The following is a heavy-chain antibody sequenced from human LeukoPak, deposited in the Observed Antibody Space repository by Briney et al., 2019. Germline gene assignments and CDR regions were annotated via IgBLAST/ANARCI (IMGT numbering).Heavy chain of an antibody. V-gene: IGHV5-51*01. Sequence: GESLKISFKGSGYRFSDYWIGWVRQMPGKGREWMGIIYPGDSDIRYSPSFQGQVTISADKSISIAYLQWSSLKASDTAMYYCGTHVGDSGNHGSVVATYYWGQGTLVTVSS. J-gene: IGHJ4*02. CDR3: GTHVGDSGNHGSVVATYY. D-gene: IGHD1-26*01. CDR2: IYPGDSDI. CDR1: GYRFSDYW.